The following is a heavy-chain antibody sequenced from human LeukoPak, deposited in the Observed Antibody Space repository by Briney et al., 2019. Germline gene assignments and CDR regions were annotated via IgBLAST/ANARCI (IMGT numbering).Heavy chain of an antibody. V-gene: IGHV4-34*01. D-gene: IGHD6-19*01. CDR3: AGVKQWNPCFDY. CDR2: INHSGST. J-gene: IGHJ4*02. Sequence: SETLSLTCAVYGGSFSGYYWRWSRQPPRKRLEWIGEINHSGSTNYNTSLKSRVTISVDTSKNQFSLKLSSVTDADTAVYYCAGVKQWNPCFDYWGQGTLVTVSS. CDR1: GGSFSGYY.